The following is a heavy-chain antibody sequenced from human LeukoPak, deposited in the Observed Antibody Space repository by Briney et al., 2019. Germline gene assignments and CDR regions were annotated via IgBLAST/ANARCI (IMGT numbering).Heavy chain of an antibody. CDR2: INPSGGST. V-gene: IGHV1-46*01. CDR3: ARDSDSSGYSGPLFDY. Sequence: ASVKVSCKASGYTFTSYYMHWARQAPGQGLEWMGIINPSGGSTSYAQKFQGRVTMTRDTSTSTVYMELSSLRSEDTAVYYCARDSDSSGYSGPLFDYWGQGTLVTVSS. CDR1: GYTFTSYY. D-gene: IGHD3-22*01. J-gene: IGHJ4*02.